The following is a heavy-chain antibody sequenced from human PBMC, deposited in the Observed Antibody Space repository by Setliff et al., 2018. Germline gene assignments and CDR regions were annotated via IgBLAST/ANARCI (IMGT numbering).Heavy chain of an antibody. Sequence: ASVKVSCKTLGKSFTKYDFHWVRQATGQGLEWMGWMHPNSGNTGYAQKFQGRVTMTSITAINTAYMELMRLTSEDTAVYYCVTAQGAEHFDYWGQGSLVTVSS. D-gene: IGHD3-16*01. CDR3: VTAQGAEHFDY. CDR1: GKSFTKYD. J-gene: IGHJ4*02. CDR2: MHPNSGNT. V-gene: IGHV1-8*01.